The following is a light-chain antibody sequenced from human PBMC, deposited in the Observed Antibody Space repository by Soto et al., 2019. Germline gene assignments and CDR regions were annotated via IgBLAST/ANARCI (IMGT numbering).Light chain of an antibody. V-gene: IGLV8-61*01. CDR3: VLYVGSGIGV. J-gene: IGLJ3*02. Sequence: QAVVTQEPSFSVSPGGTVTLTCGLSSESVSASYYPSWYQQTPGQAPRTLIYSTSTRSSGVPDRFSGSILGDKAALTITGAQADEESDYYCVLYVGSGIGVFGGGTKLTVL. CDR1: SESVSASYY. CDR2: STS.